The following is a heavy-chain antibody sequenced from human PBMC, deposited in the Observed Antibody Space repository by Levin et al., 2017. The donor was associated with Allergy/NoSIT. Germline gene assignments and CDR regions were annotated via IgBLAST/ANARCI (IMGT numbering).Heavy chain of an antibody. CDR2: ISHDGNNK. V-gene: IGHV3-30*03. J-gene: IGHJ5*02. CDR3: ARDPPDFWSGHYNWFDP. Sequence: SCATSGFSFSNYGIHWVRQAPGKGLEWVAVISHDGNNKYYADSVKGRFTISRDNSKNTVYLQMNSLRAEDTAMYYCARDPPDFWSGHYNWFDPWGQGTLVTVSS. D-gene: IGHD3-3*01. CDR1: GFSFSNYG.